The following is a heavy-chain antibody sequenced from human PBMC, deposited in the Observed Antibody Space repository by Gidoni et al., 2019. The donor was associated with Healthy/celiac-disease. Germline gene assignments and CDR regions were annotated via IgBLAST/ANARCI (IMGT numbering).Heavy chain of an antibody. CDR3: AKGGARYCSGGSCYGGMDV. CDR2: ISYDGSNK. CDR1: GFPFSSYG. Sequence: QVQLVESGGGVVQPGRSLRLSCAASGFPFSSYGMHWVRQAPGKGLEWVAVISYDGSNKYYADSVKGRFTISRDNSKNTLYLQMNSLRAEDTAVYYCAKGGARYCSGGSCYGGMDVWGQGTTVTVSS. V-gene: IGHV3-30*18. J-gene: IGHJ6*02. D-gene: IGHD2-15*01.